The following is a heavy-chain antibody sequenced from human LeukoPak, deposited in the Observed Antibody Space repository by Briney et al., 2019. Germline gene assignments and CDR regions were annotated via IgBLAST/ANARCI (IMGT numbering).Heavy chain of an antibody. CDR3: ARGRSNFPYYYYIDV. D-gene: IGHD2-8*01. CDR2: IYPRDSDT. J-gene: IGHJ6*03. CDR1: GHSFTNYW. V-gene: IGHV5-51*01. Sequence: GESLKISCKDSGHSFTNYWFGWVRQMPGKGLEWMGIIYPRDSDTRYSPSFQGQVNISADKSISTAYLQWSSLKASDTAMYYCARGRSNFPYYYYIDVWGEGTMVTVSS.